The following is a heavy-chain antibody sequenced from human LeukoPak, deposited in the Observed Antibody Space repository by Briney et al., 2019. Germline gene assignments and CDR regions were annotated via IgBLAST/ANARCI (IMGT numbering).Heavy chain of an antibody. CDR3: ARFSLTDAFDI. V-gene: IGHV3-30*03. Sequence: GGSLRLSCAASGFTFSSYGMHWVRQAPGKGLEWVADISYDGSNKYYADSVKGRFTISRDNSKNTLYLQMNSLRAEDTAVYYCARFSLTDAFDIWGQGTMVTVSS. J-gene: IGHJ3*02. D-gene: IGHD3-3*02. CDR2: ISYDGSNK. CDR1: GFTFSSYG.